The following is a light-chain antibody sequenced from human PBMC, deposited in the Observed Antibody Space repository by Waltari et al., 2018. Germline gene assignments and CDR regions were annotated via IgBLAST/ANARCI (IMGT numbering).Light chain of an antibody. V-gene: IGLV2-8*01. CDR1: SSGVGGYSY. J-gene: IGLJ3*02. CDR3: SSYAGSNMVV. Sequence: QSALTQPPSASGSPGQSVTISCTGTSSGVGGYSYFSWYQQYPGRVPKLIIYEVTKRPSGVPDRFSGSKSGNTASLTVSGLQAEDEADYYCSSYAGSNMVVFGGGTKLTVL. CDR2: EVT.